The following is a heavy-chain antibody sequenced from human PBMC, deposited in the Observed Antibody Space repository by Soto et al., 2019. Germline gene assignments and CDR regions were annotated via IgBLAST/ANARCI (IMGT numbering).Heavy chain of an antibody. Sequence: PSETLSLSCTVAGVSSSNSYGAWIRQSPEKGLECIGYIFYSGSTKYNPSLQSRVTMSLDASKNQFFLQLTSVTAADSAVYFCARVRTLSTLDYWGQGTLVTVSS. CDR3: ARVRTLSTLDY. V-gene: IGHV4-59*01. J-gene: IGHJ4*02. CDR1: GVSSSNSY. CDR2: IFYSGST.